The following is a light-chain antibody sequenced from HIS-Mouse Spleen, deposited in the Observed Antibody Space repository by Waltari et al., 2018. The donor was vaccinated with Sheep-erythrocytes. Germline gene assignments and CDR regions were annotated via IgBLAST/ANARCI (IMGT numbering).Light chain of an antibody. J-gene: IGLJ2*01. V-gene: IGLV1-40*01. CDR3: QSYDSSLSGYVV. CDR1: SFNIGAGSD. Sequence: QSVLTQPPSVSGAPGQRVTIPCTGSSFNIGAGSDVNGYQQPPGTAPKLLLYGNSNRPSGVPDRFSGSKSGTSASLAITGLQAEDEADYYCQSYDSSLSGYVVFGGGTKLTVL. CDR2: GNS.